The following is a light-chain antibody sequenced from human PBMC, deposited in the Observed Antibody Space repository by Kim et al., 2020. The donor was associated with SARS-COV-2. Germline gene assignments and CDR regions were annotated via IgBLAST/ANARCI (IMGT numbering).Light chain of an antibody. V-gene: IGKV3-20*01. Sequence: ENVLTQSPGTLSLSPGERATLSCRASQSVSSNFLAWYQQKAGQAPRLVIYSASSRASRIPDRFSGSGSGTDFTLTISTLEPEDFAVYYCQQYATSPETFGQGTKVDIK. CDR1: QSVSSNF. CDR3: QQYATSPET. J-gene: IGKJ1*01. CDR2: SAS.